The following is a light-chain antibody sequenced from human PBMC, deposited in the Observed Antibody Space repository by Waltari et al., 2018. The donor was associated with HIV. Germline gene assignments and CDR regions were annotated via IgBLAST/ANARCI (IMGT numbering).Light chain of an antibody. V-gene: IGKV1D-12*01. CDR2: DAS. CDR3: RQANSFPRT. J-gene: IGKJ4*02. CDR1: QGVSNW. Sequence: DTHVTQSPSSVSASVGDRVTITCRASQGVSNWLAWDQQKPGTAPKLLIYDASSLQSGVPSRFSGSGSGTDFTLTISSLQPEDFATYYCRQANSFPRTFGGGTKVESK.